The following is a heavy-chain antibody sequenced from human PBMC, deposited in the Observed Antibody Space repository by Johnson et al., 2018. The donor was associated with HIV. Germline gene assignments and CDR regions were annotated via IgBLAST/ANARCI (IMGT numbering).Heavy chain of an antibody. CDR2: ISWDGGST. CDR3: AKDSLSMITWGGAFDI. V-gene: IGHV3-43*01. Sequence: VQLVESGGGLVQPGRSLRLSCAASGFTFDDYALHWIRQAPGKGLEWVSLISWDGGSTYYADSVKGRFTISSDNSKNSLYLQMNSLRTEDTALYYCAKDSLSMITWGGAFDIWGQGTMVTVSS. J-gene: IGHJ3*02. D-gene: IGHD7-27*01. CDR1: GFTFDDYA.